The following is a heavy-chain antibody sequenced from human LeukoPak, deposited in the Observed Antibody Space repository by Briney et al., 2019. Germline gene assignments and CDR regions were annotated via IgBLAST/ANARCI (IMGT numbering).Heavy chain of an antibody. CDR3: ARDRIAAAAYFDY. D-gene: IGHD6-13*01. CDR2: IWYDGSNK. Sequence: PGGSLRLSCAASGFTFSSYGMHWVRQAPGKGLEWVAVIWYDGSNKYYADSVKGRFTISRGNSKNTLYLQMNSLRVEDTAVYYCARDRIAAAAYFDYWGQGTLVTVSS. V-gene: IGHV3-33*01. CDR1: GFTFSSYG. J-gene: IGHJ4*02.